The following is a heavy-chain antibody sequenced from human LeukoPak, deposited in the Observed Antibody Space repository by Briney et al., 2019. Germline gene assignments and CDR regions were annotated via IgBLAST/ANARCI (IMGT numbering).Heavy chain of an antibody. CDR3: ASSSGGFNWFDP. J-gene: IGHJ5*02. CDR1: GVTFSRYW. D-gene: IGHD3-22*01. V-gene: IGHV3-74*01. CDR2: INSDGSST. Sequence: GGSLRPSCAASGVTFSRYWMHWARQAPGKGLVWVSRINSDGSSTNYADSVKGRFTISRDNAKNTLYLQMNSLRVEDTAVYYCASSSGGFNWFDPWGQGTLVTVSS.